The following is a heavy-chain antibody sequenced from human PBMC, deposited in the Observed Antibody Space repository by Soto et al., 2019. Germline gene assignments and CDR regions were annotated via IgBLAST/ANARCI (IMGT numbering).Heavy chain of an antibody. J-gene: IGHJ5*02. D-gene: IGHD3-22*01. CDR3: ARGWDHYDSSGLLTWFDP. CDR2: IIPIFGTP. V-gene: IGHV1-69*13. Sequence: FSLKVASKASGGTFTYLGLHWVRQTPGQGLEWMGGIIPIFGTPNYAQKFQGRVIITADEFTSTAHMELSSLRSEDTAVYYCARGWDHYDSSGLLTWFDPWGQGTLVTVSS. CDR1: GGTFTYLG.